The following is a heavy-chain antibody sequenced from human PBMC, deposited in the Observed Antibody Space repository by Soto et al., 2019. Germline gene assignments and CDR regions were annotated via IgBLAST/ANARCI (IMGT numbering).Heavy chain of an antibody. CDR1: GGTFSSYA. CDR2: IIPIFGTA. V-gene: IGHV1-69*06. D-gene: IGHD4-17*01. J-gene: IGHJ4*02. CDR3: ARDLRFNDDYGDYAFDY. Sequence: GASVKVSCKASGGTFSSYAISCVRQAPGQGLEWMGGIIPIFGTANYAQKFQGRVTITADNSKNTLYLQMNSLRAEDTAVYYCARDLRFNDDYGDYAFDYWGQGTLVTVSS.